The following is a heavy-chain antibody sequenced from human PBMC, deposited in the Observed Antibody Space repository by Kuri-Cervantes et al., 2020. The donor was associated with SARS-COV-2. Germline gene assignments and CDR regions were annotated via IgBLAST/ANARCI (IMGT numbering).Heavy chain of an antibody. CDR1: GFTFSSYA. CDR2: ISGSGGST. D-gene: IGHD1-1*01. J-gene: IGHJ4*02. CDR3: VRDGDHWNFDY. V-gene: IGHV3-23*01. Sequence: GGSLRLSCAASGFTFSSYAMSWVRQAPGKGLEWVSAISGSGGSTYYADSVKGRFTISRDNAKNMLFLQMNSLRAEDTAVYYCVRDGDHWNFDYWGQGTLVTGYS.